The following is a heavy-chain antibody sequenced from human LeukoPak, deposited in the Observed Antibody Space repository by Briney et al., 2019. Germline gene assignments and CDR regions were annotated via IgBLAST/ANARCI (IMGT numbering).Heavy chain of an antibody. CDR3: ARDMGPGGSSWYDY. D-gene: IGHD6-13*01. V-gene: IGHV3-23*01. J-gene: IGHJ4*02. Sequence: GGSLRLSCAASGFTFSSYAMSWVRQAPGKGLEWVSAISGSGGSTYYADSVKGRFTISRDNSKNTLYLQMNSLRTEDTALYYCARDMGPGGSSWYDYWGQGILVTVSS. CDR1: GFTFSSYA. CDR2: ISGSGGST.